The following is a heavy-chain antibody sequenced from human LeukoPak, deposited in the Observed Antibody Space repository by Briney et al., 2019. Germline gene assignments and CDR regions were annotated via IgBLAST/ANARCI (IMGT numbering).Heavy chain of an antibody. Sequence: SQTLSLTCTVSGGSISSGDYYWSWIRQPPGKGLERIGYIYYSGSTYYNPSLKSRVTISVDTSKNQFSLKLSSVTAADTAVYYCARDGAAAGILPPDYWGQGTLVTVSS. D-gene: IGHD6-13*01. CDR2: IYYSGST. V-gene: IGHV4-30-4*01. J-gene: IGHJ4*02. CDR3: ARDGAAAGILPPDY. CDR1: GGSISSGDYY.